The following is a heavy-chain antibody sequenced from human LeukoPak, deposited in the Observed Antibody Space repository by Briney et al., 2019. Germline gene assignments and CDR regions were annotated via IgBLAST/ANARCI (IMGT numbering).Heavy chain of an antibody. Sequence: ASVKVSCKVSGYSLSELSMHWVRQAPGKGLEWMGSFDPEDGDTIYAQRFQGRIIMTGDTTADTAYMQLDRLTSEDTAVYFCGRDPEGAGWFDPWGQGTLVTVSS. J-gene: IGHJ5*02. CDR2: FDPEDGDT. CDR3: GRDPEGAGWFDP. CDR1: GYSLSELS. V-gene: IGHV1-24*01. D-gene: IGHD3-16*01.